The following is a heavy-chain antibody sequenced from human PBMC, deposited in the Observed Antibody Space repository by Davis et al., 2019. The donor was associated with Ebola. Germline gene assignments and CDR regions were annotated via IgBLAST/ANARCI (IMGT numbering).Heavy chain of an antibody. CDR1: GGSFSGYY. J-gene: IGHJ5*02. D-gene: IGHD3-3*01. CDR3: ARGLYYDFWSGYSNWFDP. V-gene: IGHV4-34*01. Sequence: PGGSLRLSCAVYGGSFSGYYWSWIRQPPGKGLEWIGEINHSGSTNYNPSLKSRVTISVDTSKNQFSLKLSSVTAADTAVYYCARGLYYDFWSGYSNWFDPWGQGTLVTVSS. CDR2: INHSGST.